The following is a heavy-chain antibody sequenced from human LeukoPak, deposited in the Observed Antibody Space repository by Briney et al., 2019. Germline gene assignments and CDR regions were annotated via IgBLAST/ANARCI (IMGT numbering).Heavy chain of an antibody. J-gene: IGHJ4*02. CDR1: GFTFDDYA. Sequence: PGGSLRLSCAASGFTFDDYAMHWVRQAPGKGLEWVSSISWNSGSIGYADSVKGRFTISRDNAKNSLYLQMNSLRAEDTALYYCAKARIAVAGGYYFDYWGQGTLVTVSS. CDR2: ISWNSGSI. D-gene: IGHD6-19*01. CDR3: AKARIAVAGGYYFDY. V-gene: IGHV3-9*01.